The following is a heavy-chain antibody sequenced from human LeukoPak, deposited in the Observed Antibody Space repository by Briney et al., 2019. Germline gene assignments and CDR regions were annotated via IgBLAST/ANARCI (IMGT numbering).Heavy chain of an antibody. CDR1: GFIFSSHW. V-gene: IGHV3-7*04. CDR2: IKPDGSDQ. Sequence: GGSLRLSFAASGFIFSSHWMTWVRQTPGEGLEWLANIKPDGSDQYYVDSVRGRFTISRDNAKNSLYLQMNSLRAEDTAVYYCARALYTSGWYPDYFDFWGQGTLVTVSS. CDR3: ARALYTSGWYPDYFDF. D-gene: IGHD6-19*01. J-gene: IGHJ4*02.